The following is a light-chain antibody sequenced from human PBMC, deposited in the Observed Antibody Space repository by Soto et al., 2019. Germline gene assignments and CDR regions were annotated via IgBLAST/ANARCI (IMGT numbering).Light chain of an antibody. V-gene: IGLV1-44*01. Sequence: SVLTQPPSASGTPGQRVTISCSGSSSNFGSNTVNWYQQLPGTAPKLLIYSNNQRPSGVPDRFSGSKSGTSASLAISGLQSEDEADYYCAAWNDSLNAFYVFGTGTKVTVL. CDR1: SSNFGSNT. CDR2: SNN. CDR3: AAWNDSLNAFYV. J-gene: IGLJ1*01.